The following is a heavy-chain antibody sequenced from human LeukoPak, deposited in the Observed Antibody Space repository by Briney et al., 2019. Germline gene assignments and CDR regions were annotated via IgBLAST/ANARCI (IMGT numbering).Heavy chain of an antibody. D-gene: IGHD6-6*01. J-gene: IGHJ6*03. CDR2: IYTSGST. V-gene: IGHV4-61*02. Sequence: PSETLSLTCTVSGGSISSGSYYWSWIRQPAGKGLEWIGRIYTSGSTNYNPSLKSRVTISVDTSKNQFSLKLSSVTAADTAVYYCARDRTVEYSSSYYYYYMDVWGKGTTVTVSS. CDR3: ARDRTVEYSSSYYYYYMDV. CDR1: GGSISSGSYY.